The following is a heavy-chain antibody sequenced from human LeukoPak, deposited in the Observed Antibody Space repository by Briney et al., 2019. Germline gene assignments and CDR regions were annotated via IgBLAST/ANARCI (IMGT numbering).Heavy chain of an antibody. CDR2: ITHSGST. Sequence: NPSETLSLTCAVYGGSFSNYYWSWIRQSPGKGLEWIGEITHSGSTNYNPSLKSRVTISVDTSKNQFSLKLSSVTAADTAVYYCARAGGYYGSGSYLNWFDPWGQGALVTVSS. D-gene: IGHD3-10*01. J-gene: IGHJ5*02. CDR3: ARAGGYYGSGSYLNWFDP. CDR1: GGSFSNYY. V-gene: IGHV4-34*01.